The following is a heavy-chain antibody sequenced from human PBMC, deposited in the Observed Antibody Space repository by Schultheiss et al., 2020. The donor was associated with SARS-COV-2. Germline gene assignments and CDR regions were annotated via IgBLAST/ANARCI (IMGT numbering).Heavy chain of an antibody. CDR2: IYHTGAT. D-gene: IGHD2-2*01. Sequence: SETLSLTCTVSGGSVSSGSYYWSWIRRPPGKGLEWIGHIYHTGATNFNPSLKSRVTISLDTSKNQVSLELTSMTAADTAVYYCAKEQYQVLLGYFNYNGMDVWGQGTTVTVSS. J-gene: IGHJ6*02. V-gene: IGHV4-61*01. CDR3: AKEQYQVLLGYFNYNGMDV. CDR1: GGSVSSGSYY.